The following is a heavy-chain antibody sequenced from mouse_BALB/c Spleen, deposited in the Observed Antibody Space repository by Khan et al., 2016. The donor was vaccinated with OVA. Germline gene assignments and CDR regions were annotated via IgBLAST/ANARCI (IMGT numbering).Heavy chain of an antibody. CDR1: GYSITSNYA. D-gene: IGHD1-1*01. V-gene: IGHV3-2*02. CDR3: ARGNYYGYTMDY. Sequence: EVQLQESGPGLVKPSQSLSLTCTVTGYSITSNYAWNWIRQFPGNKLEWMGYISYSGLTSYNPSLKSRISITRDTSKNQFFLQLNSVTTEDTATYYCARGNYYGYTMDYWGQGTSVTVS. J-gene: IGHJ4*01. CDR2: ISYSGLT.